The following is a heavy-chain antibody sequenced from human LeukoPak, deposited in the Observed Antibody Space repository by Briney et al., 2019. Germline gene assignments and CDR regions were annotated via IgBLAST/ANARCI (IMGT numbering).Heavy chain of an antibody. J-gene: IGHJ4*02. D-gene: IGHD4-17*01. Sequence: GGSLRLSCAASGMSVSTSYMSWVRQAPGKGLEWVSVIYTGGSTEYSDAVLGRFTVSRDDSKNILHLQMNSLRVEDTAVYYCMKYGPRDYWGQGTLVTVAS. CDR3: MKYGPRDY. CDR1: GMSVSTSY. CDR2: IYTGGST. V-gene: IGHV3-53*01.